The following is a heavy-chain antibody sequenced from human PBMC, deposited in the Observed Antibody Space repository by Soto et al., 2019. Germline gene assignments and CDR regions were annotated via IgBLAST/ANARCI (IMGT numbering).Heavy chain of an antibody. Sequence: QLQLQESGPGLVKPSETLSLTCTVSGGSISSSSYYWGWIRQPPGKGLEWIGSIYYSGGTYYNPSLKSRVTISVDTSRNQFSLKLSSVTAADTAVYYCATQYSSGWFVGWFDPWGQGTLVTVSS. J-gene: IGHJ5*02. D-gene: IGHD6-19*01. V-gene: IGHV4-39*01. CDR2: IYYSGGT. CDR3: ATQYSSGWFVGWFDP. CDR1: GGSISSSSYY.